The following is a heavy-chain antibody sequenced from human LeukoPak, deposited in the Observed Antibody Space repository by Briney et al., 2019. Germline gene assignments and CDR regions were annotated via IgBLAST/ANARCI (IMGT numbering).Heavy chain of an antibody. J-gene: IGHJ3*02. CDR1: GGTFTSYA. CDR3: ARGLRELWLGELGVEDAFDI. CDR2: INAGNGNT. D-gene: IGHD3-10*01. Sequence: ASVKVSCKASGGTFTSYAMHWVRQAPGQRLEWMGWINAGNGNTKYSQKFQGRVTITRDTSASTAYMELSSLRSEDTAVYYCARGLRELWLGELGVEDAFDIWGQGTMVTVSS. V-gene: IGHV1-3*01.